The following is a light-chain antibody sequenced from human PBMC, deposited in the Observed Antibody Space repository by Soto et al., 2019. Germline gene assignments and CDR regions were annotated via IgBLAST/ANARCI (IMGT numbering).Light chain of an antibody. J-gene: IGKJ3*01. V-gene: IGKV3-20*01. Sequence: EIVLTQSPGTLSLSPGERATLSCRASRSVSSSSLAWYQQKPGQAPRLLIYGASNRATGIPDRFSGSGSGTDFTLTISRLEPEDFAVYYCQQYGSSLFTFGPGTKVDIK. CDR1: RSVSSSS. CDR3: QQYGSSLFT. CDR2: GAS.